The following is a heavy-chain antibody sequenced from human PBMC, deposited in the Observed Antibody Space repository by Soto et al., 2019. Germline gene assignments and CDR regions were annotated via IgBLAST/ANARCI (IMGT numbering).Heavy chain of an antibody. D-gene: IGHD6-19*01. J-gene: IGHJ2*01. V-gene: IGHV1-18*01. Sequence: HGQLVQSGAEVRKPGASVKVSCQASGYIFNNYGLSWVRQVPGQGLEWGGWTGPYIGKTDYAQKFRDRVPMTADPTTNTAYMELRSLTSDDSAFYYCARCYCSVGSCFTCWHFDLWGRGTLVTVSS. CDR3: ARCYCSVGSCFTCWHFDL. CDR2: TGPYIGKT. CDR1: GYIFNNYG.